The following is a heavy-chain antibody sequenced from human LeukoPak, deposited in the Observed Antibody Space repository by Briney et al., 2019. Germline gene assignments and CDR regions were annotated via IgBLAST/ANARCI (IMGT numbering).Heavy chain of an antibody. CDR1: GFTFSSYA. J-gene: IGHJ5*02. CDR3: AKEPASSGWFDP. V-gene: IGHV3-23*01. CDR2: ISGSGTTT. Sequence: PGGSLRPSCAASGFTFSSYAMSWVRQAPGKGLDWVSAISGSGTTTYTADSVKGRFTISRDNSKNTLYLQMNSLRAEDTAVYYCAKEPASSGWFDPWGQGTLVAVSS. D-gene: IGHD6-19*01.